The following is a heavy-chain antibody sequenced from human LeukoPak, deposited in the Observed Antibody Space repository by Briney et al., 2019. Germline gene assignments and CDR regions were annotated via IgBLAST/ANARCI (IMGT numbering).Heavy chain of an antibody. D-gene: IGHD5-24*01. CDR3: VRDAWMASTPLDY. J-gene: IGHJ4*02. V-gene: IGHV3-74*01. Sequence: PGGSLRLSYAASGFTFNSYWMHWVRQAPGKGLVWVSRVSSDGSSTTYADSVKGRFTGSRDNTKNTLYLQMNGLRAEDTAVYYCVRDAWMASTPLDYWGQGTLVTVSS. CDR2: VSSDGSST. CDR1: GFTFNSYW.